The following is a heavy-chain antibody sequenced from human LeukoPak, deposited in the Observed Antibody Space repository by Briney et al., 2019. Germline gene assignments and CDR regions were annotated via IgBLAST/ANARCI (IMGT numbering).Heavy chain of an antibody. CDR3: ARRGGYCSSTSCLRPRYNWFDP. D-gene: IGHD2-2*01. J-gene: IGHJ5*02. CDR1: GGSXSGYY. Sequence: PSEXXXXTCAVXGGSXSGYYWSWIRQPPGKGLEGIGEINHSGSTNYNPSLTSRGNISVDTSKNKLSLRLRYGDAADTAVYYCARRGGYCSSTSCLRPRYNWFDPWGQGTLVTVSS. CDR2: INHSGST. V-gene: IGHV4-34*01.